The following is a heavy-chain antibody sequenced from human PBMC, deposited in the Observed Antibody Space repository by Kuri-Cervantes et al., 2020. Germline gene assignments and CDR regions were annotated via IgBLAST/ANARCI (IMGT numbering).Heavy chain of an antibody. CDR1: GFTFDDYA. CDR2: ISGSGGST. Sequence: LSLTCAASGFTFDDYAMHWVRQAPGKGLEWVSAISGSGGSTYYADSVKGRFTISRDNSKNTLYLQMNSLRAEDTAVYYCAGGVCSGGSCYPDYWGQGTLVTDSS. V-gene: IGHV3-23*01. CDR3: AGGVCSGGSCYPDY. J-gene: IGHJ4*02. D-gene: IGHD2-15*01.